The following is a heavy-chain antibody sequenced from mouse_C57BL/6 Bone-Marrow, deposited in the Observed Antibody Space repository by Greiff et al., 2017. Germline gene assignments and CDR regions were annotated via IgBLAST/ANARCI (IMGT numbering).Heavy chain of an antibody. CDR3: TTVWRFAY. CDR2: IDPENGDT. CDR1: GFNIKDDY. Sequence: VQLQQSGAELVRPGASVKLSCTASGFNIKDDYMPWVKQRPEQGLEWIGWIDPENGDTEYASKFQGKATITADTSSNTAYLQLSSLTSEDTAVYYCTTVWRFAYWGQGTLVTVSA. J-gene: IGHJ3*01. V-gene: IGHV14-4*01.